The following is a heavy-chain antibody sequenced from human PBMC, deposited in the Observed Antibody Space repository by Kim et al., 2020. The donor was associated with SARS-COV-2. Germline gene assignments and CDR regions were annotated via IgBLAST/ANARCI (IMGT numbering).Heavy chain of an antibody. CDR3: ARVPQAVTNYYYGMDV. D-gene: IGHD4-17*01. V-gene: IGHV1-3*01. Sequence: TFQGRVTITRDTSASTAYMELSSLRSEDTAVYYCARVPQAVTNYYYGMDVWGQGTTVTVSS. J-gene: IGHJ6*02.